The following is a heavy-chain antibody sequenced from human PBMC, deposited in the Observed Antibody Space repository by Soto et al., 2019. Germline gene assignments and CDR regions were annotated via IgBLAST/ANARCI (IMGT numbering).Heavy chain of an antibody. CDR2: ISGSGGST. Sequence: GGSLRLSCAASGFTFSSYAMSWVRQAPGKGLEWVSAISGSGGSTYYADSVKGRFTISRDNSKNTLYLQMNSLRAEDTAVYYCAKRNQGEWGQWLPTRSHFDYWGQGTLVTVSS. V-gene: IGHV3-23*01. CDR3: AKRNQGEWGQWLPTRSHFDY. J-gene: IGHJ4*02. CDR1: GFTFSSYA. D-gene: IGHD6-19*01.